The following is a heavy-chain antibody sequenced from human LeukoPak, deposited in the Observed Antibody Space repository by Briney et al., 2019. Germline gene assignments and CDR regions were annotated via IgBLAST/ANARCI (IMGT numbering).Heavy chain of an antibody. Sequence: SETLSLTCTVSGGSITSYTHYWGRIRQPPGKGLEWIATVYYTGGTYYNPSLKSRVTISIDTSRNHFSLKLTSVIAADTAMYYCVSNSSSSPWFDPWGQGTLVTVSS. CDR2: VYYTGGT. J-gene: IGHJ5*02. V-gene: IGHV4-39*02. CDR1: GGSITSYTHY. CDR3: VSNSSSSPWFDP. D-gene: IGHD6-6*01.